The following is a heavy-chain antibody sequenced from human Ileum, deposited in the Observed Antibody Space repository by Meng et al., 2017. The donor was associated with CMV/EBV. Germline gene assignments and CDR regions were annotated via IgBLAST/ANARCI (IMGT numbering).Heavy chain of an antibody. CDR3: ARCLYWGGMDV. D-gene: IGHD7-27*01. Sequence: GESLKISCAASGFTFSSYSMNWVRQAPGKGLEWVSSISSSSSYIYYADSVKGRFTISRDNAKNSLYLQMNSLRAEDTAVYYCARCLYWGGMDVWGQGNTVNGAS. CDR2: ISSSSSYI. J-gene: IGHJ6*02. V-gene: IGHV3-21*01. CDR1: GFTFSSYS.